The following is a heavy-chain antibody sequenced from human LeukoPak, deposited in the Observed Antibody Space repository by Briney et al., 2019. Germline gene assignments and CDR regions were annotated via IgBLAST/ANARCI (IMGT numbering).Heavy chain of an antibody. V-gene: IGHV3-53*01. D-gene: IGHD1-1*01. Sequence: GGSLRLSCAASGVTVSRNSMSWGRQAQGQGQGWVSLTYSDGSTSYTDSVKGRFTISRDNSKNTLSLQLNSLRAEDSAVYYCARDGGSSTMEPTGGYYYYGMDVWGQGTTVTVSS. CDR1: GVTVSRNS. CDR2: TYSDGST. J-gene: IGHJ6*02. CDR3: ARDGGSSTMEPTGGYYYYGMDV.